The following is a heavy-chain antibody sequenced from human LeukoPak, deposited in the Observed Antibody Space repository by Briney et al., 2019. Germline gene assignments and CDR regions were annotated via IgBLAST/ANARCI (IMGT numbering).Heavy chain of an antibody. CDR1: GGTFSSYA. CDR2: IIPIFGTA. Sequence: SVKVACKASGGTFSSYAIRWVRQAPGQGLEWMGGIIPIFGTANYAQRFQGRVTITADKSTSTAYMELSSLRSEDTAVYYCARCGYSGYDWEGAFGYWGQGTLVTVSS. J-gene: IGHJ4*02. V-gene: IGHV1-69*06. CDR3: ARCGYSGYDWEGAFGY. D-gene: IGHD5-12*01.